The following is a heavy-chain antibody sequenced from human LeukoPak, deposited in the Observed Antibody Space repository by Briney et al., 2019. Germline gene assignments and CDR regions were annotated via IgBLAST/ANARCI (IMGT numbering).Heavy chain of an antibody. CDR3: ARGQWLARD. CDR1: GFAFSSYG. V-gene: IGHV3-30*19. D-gene: IGHD6-19*01. Sequence: GGSPRLSCAASGFAFSSYGMHWLRQAPGKGLEWVAVISYDGSNKYYADSVKGRFTISRDNSKNTLYLQMNSLRAEDTAVYYCARGQWLARDWGQGTLVTVSS. J-gene: IGHJ4*02. CDR2: ISYDGSNK.